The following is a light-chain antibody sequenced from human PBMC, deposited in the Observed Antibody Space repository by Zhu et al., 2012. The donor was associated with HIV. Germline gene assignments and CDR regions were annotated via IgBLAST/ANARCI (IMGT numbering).Light chain of an antibody. V-gene: IGKV3-11*01. J-gene: IGKJ1*01. CDR1: QSVRSF. CDR3: HQYDKSWT. CDR2: DTS. Sequence: IVLTQSPATLSLSPGERATLSCRASQSVRSFLAWYQQKPGQAPRLLIYDTSKRATGIPARFSGSGSGTDFTLTINNLEPEDFAVYYCHQYDKSWTFGQGTRVEIK.